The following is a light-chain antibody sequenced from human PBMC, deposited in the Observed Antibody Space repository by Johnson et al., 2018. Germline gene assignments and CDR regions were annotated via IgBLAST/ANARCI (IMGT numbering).Light chain of an antibody. Sequence: QSVLTQPPSVSAAPGQKVTISCSGSSSNIGNTYVSWYQQLPGTAPKLLIYENNKRPSGIPDRFSGSKSGKSATLGITGLQTGDEADYYCGTWDSSLSAGNVFGTGTKVTVL. CDR2: ENN. V-gene: IGLV1-51*02. J-gene: IGLJ1*01. CDR3: GTWDSSLSAGNV. CDR1: SSNIGNTY.